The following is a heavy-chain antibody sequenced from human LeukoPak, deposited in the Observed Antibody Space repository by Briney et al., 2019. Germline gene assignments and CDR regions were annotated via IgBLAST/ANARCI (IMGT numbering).Heavy chain of an antibody. V-gene: IGHV3-48*01. J-gene: IGHJ4*02. CDR2: ISSSSTI. D-gene: IGHD3-16*02. Sequence: GALRLSCAASGFTFSSYSMNWVRQAPGKGLEWVSYISSSSTIYYADSVKGRFTISRDNAKNSLYLRMNSLRAEDTAVYYCARHREITFGGVIAIDYWGQGTLVTVSS. CDR3: ARHREITFGGVIAIDY. CDR1: GFTFSSYS.